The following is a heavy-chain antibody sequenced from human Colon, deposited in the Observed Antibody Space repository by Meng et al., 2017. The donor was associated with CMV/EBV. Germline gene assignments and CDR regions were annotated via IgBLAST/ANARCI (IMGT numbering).Heavy chain of an antibody. D-gene: IGHD1-1*01. V-gene: IGHV3-43D*03. CDR1: GFKFDDYV. CDR3: AGHIEQCKDVELDFAYYGLDV. J-gene: IGHJ6*02. CDR2: ISWEGDDT. Sequence: GESLKISCIASGFKFDDYVMHWVRQTPGKGLEWVALISWEGDDTYYADSVKGRFIISRDNAKNSLYLQMNSLRSEDTALYYCAGHIEQCKDVELDFAYYGLDVWGQGTTVTVSS.